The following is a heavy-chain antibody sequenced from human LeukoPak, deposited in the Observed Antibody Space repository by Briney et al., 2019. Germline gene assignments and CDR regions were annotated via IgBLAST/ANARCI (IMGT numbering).Heavy chain of an antibody. V-gene: IGHV1-2*02. CDR1: GYTFTGYY. D-gene: IGHD1-1*01. J-gene: IGHJ4*02. CDR2: INPNSGGT. CDR3: ARVLERHFDY. Sequence: GASVKVSCKASGYTFTGYYIHWVRQAPGQGLEWMGWINPNSGGTNYAQKFQGRVTMTRDTSIRTAYMELSRLRSDDTAVYYCARVLERHFDYWGQGTLVTVSS.